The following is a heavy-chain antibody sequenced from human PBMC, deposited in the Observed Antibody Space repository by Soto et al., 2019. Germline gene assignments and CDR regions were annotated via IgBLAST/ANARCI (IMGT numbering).Heavy chain of an antibody. D-gene: IGHD3-10*01. CDR1: GGTFSSYA. Sequence: GASVKVSCKASGGTFSSYAISWVRQAPGQGLEWMGGIIPIFGTANYAQKFQGRVMITADESTSTAYMELSSLRSEDTAVYYCATGYSGSYNQQDYWGQGTLVTVSS. V-gene: IGHV1-69*13. CDR3: ATGYSGSYNQQDY. CDR2: IIPIFGTA. J-gene: IGHJ4*02.